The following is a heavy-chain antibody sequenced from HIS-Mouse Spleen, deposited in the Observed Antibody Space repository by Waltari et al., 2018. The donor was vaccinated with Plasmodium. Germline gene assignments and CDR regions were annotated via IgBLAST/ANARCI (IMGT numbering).Heavy chain of an antibody. CDR2: ISSSSSYK. D-gene: IGHD1-7*01. J-gene: IGHJ4*02. V-gene: IGHV3-21*01. CDR1: GLTFSSYS. Sequence: EVQLVESGGGLVKPGGSLSLSCASSGLTFSSYSMNWVRQAPGKGLEWVSSISSSSSYKYYADSVKGRFTISRDNAKNSLYLQMNSLRAEDTAVYYCARDHNWNYDYWGQGTLVTVSS. CDR3: ARDHNWNYDY.